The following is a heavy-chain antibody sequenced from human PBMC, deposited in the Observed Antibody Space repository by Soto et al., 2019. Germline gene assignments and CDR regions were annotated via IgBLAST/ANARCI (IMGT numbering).Heavy chain of an antibody. CDR2: ISSSSSYI. D-gene: IGHD3-10*01. CDR1: GFTFSSYS. Sequence: GGSLRLSCAASGFTFSSYSMNWVRQAPGKGLEWVSSISSSSSYIYYADSVKGRFTISRDNAKNSLYLQMNSLRAEDTAVYYCARDSLRHHTYYGSGSYRVRWFDPWGQGTLVTVSS. V-gene: IGHV3-21*01. J-gene: IGHJ5*02. CDR3: ARDSLRHHTYYGSGSYRVRWFDP.